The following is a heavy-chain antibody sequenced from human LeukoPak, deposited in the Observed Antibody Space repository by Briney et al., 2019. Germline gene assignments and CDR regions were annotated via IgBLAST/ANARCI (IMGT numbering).Heavy chain of an antibody. CDR1: GYSFTSHW. D-gene: IGHD4-11*01. CDR3: VSEMDDSNSFDS. J-gene: IGHJ4*02. Sequence: GESLKISCKGSGYSFTSHWIGWVRQLPGKGLEYMGIINPGDSDTRYRPSFQGQVTLLADRSISTAYLQWSSLKASDTAMYYCVSEMDDSNSFDSWGQGTLVTVSS. V-gene: IGHV5-51*01. CDR2: INPGDSDT.